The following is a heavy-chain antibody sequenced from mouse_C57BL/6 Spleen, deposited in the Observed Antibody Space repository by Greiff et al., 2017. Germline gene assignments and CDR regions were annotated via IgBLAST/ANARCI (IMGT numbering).Heavy chain of an antibody. Sequence: VQLQQSGPELVKPGASVKLSCKASGYTFTSYDINWVKQRPGQGLEWIGWIYPRDGSTKYNEKFKGKATLTVDTSSSTAYMELHSLTSEDSAVYFCARRDTGTWFAYWGQGTLVTVSA. D-gene: IGHD4-1*01. CDR1: GYTFTSYD. CDR2: IYPRDGST. J-gene: IGHJ3*01. V-gene: IGHV1-85*01. CDR3: ARRDTGTWFAY.